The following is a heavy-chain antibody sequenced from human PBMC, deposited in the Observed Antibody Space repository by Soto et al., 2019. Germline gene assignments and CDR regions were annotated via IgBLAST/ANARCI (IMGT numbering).Heavy chain of an antibody. CDR3: ARERPDGARLDP. CDR2: IYYSGST. D-gene: IGHD6-6*01. Sequence: PWETLSLTCTVSGGSISSGDYYWSWIRQPPGKGLEWIGYIYYSGSTYYNPSLKSRVTISVDTSKNQFSLKLSSVTAADTAVYDCARERPDGARLDPWGQGTLVTVSS. CDR1: GGSISSGDYY. V-gene: IGHV4-30-4*01. J-gene: IGHJ5*02.